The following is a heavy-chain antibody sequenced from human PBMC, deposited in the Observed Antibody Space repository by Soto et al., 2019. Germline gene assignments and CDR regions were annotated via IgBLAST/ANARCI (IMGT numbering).Heavy chain of an antibody. D-gene: IGHD3-3*01. V-gene: IGHV3-9*01. Sequence: EVQLVESGGGLVQPGRSLRLSCAASGFTFDDYAMHWVRQAPGKGLEWVSGISWNSGSIGYADSVKGRFTISRDNAKNSLYLQMNRLRDEDTALYYCARPRGDYDHDEGYFKHWGQGTLVTVSS. CDR3: ARPRGDYDHDEGYFKH. J-gene: IGHJ1*01. CDR2: ISWNSGSI. CDR1: GFTFDDYA.